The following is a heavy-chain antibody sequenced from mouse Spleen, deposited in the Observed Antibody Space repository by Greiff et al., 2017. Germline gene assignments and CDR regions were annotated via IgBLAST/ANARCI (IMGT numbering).Heavy chain of an antibody. CDR1: GYTFTSYW. D-gene: IGHD1-1*01. J-gene: IGHJ3*01. Sequence: QVQLKQPGTELVKPGASVKLSCKASGYTFTSYWMHWVKQRPGQGLEWIGNINPSNGGTNYNEKFKSKATLTVDKSSSTAYMQLSSLTSEDSAVYYCARDYYGSSYVAWFAYWGQGTLVTVSA. CDR2: INPSNGGT. CDR3: ARDYYGSSYVAWFAY. V-gene: IGHV1-53*01.